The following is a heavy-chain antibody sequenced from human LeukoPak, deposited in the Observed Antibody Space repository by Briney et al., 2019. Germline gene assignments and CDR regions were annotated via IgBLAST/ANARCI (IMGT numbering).Heavy chain of an antibody. CDR3: TRRDISSFNMDV. CDR1: GFTFSGSA. V-gene: IGHV3-73*01. Sequence: GGSLRLSCAASGFTFSGSAMHWVRQASGKGLEWVGRIRSKANNYATAYGASVEGRFTISRDDSKNTAYLQMNSLKTEDTAVYYCTRRDISSFNMDVWGKGTTVTVSS. CDR2: IRSKANNYAT. D-gene: IGHD6-13*01. J-gene: IGHJ6*03.